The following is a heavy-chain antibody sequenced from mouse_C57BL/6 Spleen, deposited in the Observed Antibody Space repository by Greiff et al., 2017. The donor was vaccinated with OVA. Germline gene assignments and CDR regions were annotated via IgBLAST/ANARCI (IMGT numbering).Heavy chain of an antibody. V-gene: IGHV5-16*01. CDR1: GFTFSDYY. CDR2: INYDGSST. J-gene: IGHJ1*03. Sequence: EVKLVESEGGLVQPGSSMKLSCTASGFTFSDYYMAWVRQVPEKGLEWVANINYDGSSTYYLDSLKSRFIISRDNAKNILYLQMSSLKSEDTATYYCARAGIHWYFDVWGTGTTVTVSS. CDR3: ARAGIHWYFDV.